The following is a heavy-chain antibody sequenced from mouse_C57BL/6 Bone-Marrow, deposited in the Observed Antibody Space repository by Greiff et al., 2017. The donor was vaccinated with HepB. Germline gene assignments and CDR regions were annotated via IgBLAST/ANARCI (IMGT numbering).Heavy chain of an antibody. J-gene: IGHJ2*01. D-gene: IGHD2-5*01. V-gene: IGHV5-16*01. CDR1: GFTFSDYY. CDR3: AREGYYSNYYRVYFDY. Sequence: EVHLVESEGGLVQPGSSMKLSCTASGFTFSDYYMAWVRQVPEKGLEWVANINYDGSSTYYLDSLKSRFIISRDNAKNILYLQMSSLKSEDTATYYCAREGYYSNYYRVYFDYWGQGTTLTVSS. CDR2: INYDGSST.